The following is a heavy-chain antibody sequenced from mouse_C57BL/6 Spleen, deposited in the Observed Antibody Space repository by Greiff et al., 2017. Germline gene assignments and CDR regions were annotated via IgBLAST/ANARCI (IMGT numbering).Heavy chain of an antibody. CDR3: ARERDIYYAYSFAY. Sequence: LMGPGSSVKMSCKTSGYTFTSYGINWVKQRPGQGLEWIGYIYIGNGYTEYNEKFKGKATLTSDTSSSTAYMQLSSLTSEDSAIYFCARERDIYYAYSFAYWGQGTLVTVSA. CDR1: GYTFTSYG. CDR2: IYIGNGYT. D-gene: IGHD2-1*01. J-gene: IGHJ3*01. V-gene: IGHV1-58*01.